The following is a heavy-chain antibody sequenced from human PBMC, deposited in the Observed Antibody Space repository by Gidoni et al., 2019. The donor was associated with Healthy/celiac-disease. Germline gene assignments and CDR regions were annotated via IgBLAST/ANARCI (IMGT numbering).Heavy chain of an antibody. CDR3: AKDRGNFGRAVAATTDY. CDR2: MSGSGGST. V-gene: IGHV3-23*01. D-gene: IGHD6-19*01. CDR1: GFTFIISS. Sequence: EVQLLDSGGCLVHPGGSLRLSCAASGFTFIISSMSWVRQAPGKGLEWVAAMSGSGGSTYYADSVKGRFTISRDNSKNTLYLQMNSLRAEDTAVYYCAKDRGNFGRAVAATTDYWGQGTLVTVSS. J-gene: IGHJ4*02.